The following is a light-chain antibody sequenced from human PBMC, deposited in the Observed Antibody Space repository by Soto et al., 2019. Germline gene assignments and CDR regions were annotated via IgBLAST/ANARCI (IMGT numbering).Light chain of an antibody. Sequence: DLQMTQSPSTLSASVGDRVTISCRAGQSFNSWLAWYQQKPWKAPKRLIYDASSLKSGVPSRVSGSGSGTELAVTISSLQTDEFASYYCQQYNSYPYAFGQGTKLEI. V-gene: IGKV1-5*01. CDR1: QSFNSW. CDR3: QQYNSYPYA. CDR2: DAS. J-gene: IGKJ2*01.